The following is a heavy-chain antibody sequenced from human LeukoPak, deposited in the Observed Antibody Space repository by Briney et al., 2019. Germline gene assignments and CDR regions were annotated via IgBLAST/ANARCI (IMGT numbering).Heavy chain of an antibody. CDR1: GGSISSYY. J-gene: IGHJ3*02. Sequence: SETLSLTCTVSGGSISSYYWSWIRQPPGKGLEWIGYIYTSGSTNYNPSLKSRVTISVDTSKNQFSLKLSSVTAADTAVYYCARSRGYYYDSSGYRNAFDIWGQGTMVTASS. V-gene: IGHV4-4*09. CDR2: IYTSGST. CDR3: ARSRGYYYDSSGYRNAFDI. D-gene: IGHD3-22*01.